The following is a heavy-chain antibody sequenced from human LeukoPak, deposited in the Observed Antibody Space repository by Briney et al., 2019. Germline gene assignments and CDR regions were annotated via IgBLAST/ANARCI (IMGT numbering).Heavy chain of an antibody. J-gene: IGHJ4*02. D-gene: IGHD6-13*01. Sequence: SETLSLTCTVSGGSISSSSYYWDWIRQPPGKGLEWIGSIYYSGSTYYSPSLKSRVTISVDTSRNQFSLKLSSVTAADTAVYYCAKVKVAYSSLPPFDYWGQGTLVTVSS. CDR3: AKVKVAYSSLPPFDY. CDR2: IYYSGST. V-gene: IGHV4-39*01. CDR1: GGSISSSSYY.